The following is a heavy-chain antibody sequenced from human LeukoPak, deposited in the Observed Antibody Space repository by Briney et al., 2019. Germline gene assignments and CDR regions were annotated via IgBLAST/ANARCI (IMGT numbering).Heavy chain of an antibody. D-gene: IGHD6-19*01. CDR3: VTYQWLGDMGY. CDR2: INPNSGGT. CDR1: GYTFTGYY. V-gene: IGHV1-2*02. J-gene: IGHJ4*02. Sequence: GASVKVSCKASGYTFTGYYMHWVRQAPGQGLEWMGWINPNSGGTNYAQKFQGRVTMTRDTSISTAYMELSSLRSEDTAVYYCVTYQWLGDMGYWGQGTLATVSS.